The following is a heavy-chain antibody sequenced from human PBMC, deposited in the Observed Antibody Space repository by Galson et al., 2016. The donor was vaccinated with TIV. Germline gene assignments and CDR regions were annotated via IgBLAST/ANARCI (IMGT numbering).Heavy chain of an antibody. CDR2: TVPFFNTA. CDR3: ARGRQWLPPEE. Sequence: SVKVSCKASGGTFRSYTFSWVRQAPGQGLEWMGGTVPFFNTATYAQKFQGRVTIATDESTSTAYMGLSRLTSDDTAVYYCARGRQWLPPEEWGQGTLVTVS. J-gene: IGHJ4*02. D-gene: IGHD6-19*01. CDR1: GGTFRSYT. V-gene: IGHV1-69*05.